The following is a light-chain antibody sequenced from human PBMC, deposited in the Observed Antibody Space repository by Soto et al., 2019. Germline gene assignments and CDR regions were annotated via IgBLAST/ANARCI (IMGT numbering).Light chain of an antibody. V-gene: IGLV2-11*01. CDR1: GSDVGGYNY. CDR3: CSLTTSHTYV. J-gene: IGLJ1*01. CDR2: HVT. Sequence: QSALTQPRSVSGSPGQSVTISCTGTGSDVGGYNYVSWYQQHPDKAPKLMIYHVTYRPSGVSNRYSGSKSGNSASLTISGLQADDEADYYCCSLTTSHTYVFGSGTKVTVL.